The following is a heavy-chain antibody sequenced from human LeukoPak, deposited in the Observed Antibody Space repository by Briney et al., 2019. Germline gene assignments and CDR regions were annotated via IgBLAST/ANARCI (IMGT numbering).Heavy chain of an antibody. CDR3: ATVAAAATN. D-gene: IGHD6-13*01. V-gene: IGHV4-59*01. CDR2: IFYSGST. CDR1: GGPISSYY. Sequence: SETLSLTCTVSGGPISSYYWSWIRQPPGKGLEWIGYIFYSGSTNYNPSLKSRVTISVDTSKNQFSLKLSSVTAADTAVYYCATVAAAATNWGQGTLVTVSS. J-gene: IGHJ4*02.